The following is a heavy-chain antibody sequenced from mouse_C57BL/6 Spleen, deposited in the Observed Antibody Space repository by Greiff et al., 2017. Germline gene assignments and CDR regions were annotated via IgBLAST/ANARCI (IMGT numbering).Heavy chain of an antibody. D-gene: IGHD1-1*01. Sequence: VQLQQSGAELVKPGASVKMSCKASGYAFSGYWMNWVKQRPGQGLEWIGQIYPGDGDTNYNGKFKGKATLTADKSSSTAYMQLSSLTSEDSAVYICARGSSCVYYAMGYWGQGPSVTVSS. V-gene: IGHV1-80*01. CDR3: ARGSSCVYYAMGY. CDR2: IYPGDGDT. CDR1: GYAFSGYW. J-gene: IGHJ4*01.